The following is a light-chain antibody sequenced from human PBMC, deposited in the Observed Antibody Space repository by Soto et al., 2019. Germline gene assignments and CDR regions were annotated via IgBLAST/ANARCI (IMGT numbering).Light chain of an antibody. CDR2: SAS. V-gene: IGKV3-20*01. CDR3: EQYGSAPGT. J-gene: IGKJ1*01. Sequence: IVLTQSPGTLPLSPGDRATLSCRASQSVSSTHLAWYQQKPGQAPRLLIYSASNRATGFPDRFSGSGSGTDFTLTISRLEPEDFAVYYCEQYGSAPGTFGQGTKVES. CDR1: QSVSSTH.